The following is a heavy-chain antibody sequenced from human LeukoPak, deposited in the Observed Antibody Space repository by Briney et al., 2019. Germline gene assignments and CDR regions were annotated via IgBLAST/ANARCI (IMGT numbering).Heavy chain of an antibody. V-gene: IGHV3-21*01. CDR3: ARDLYCSSTSCWDY. D-gene: IGHD2-2*01. CDR2: ISSSSSYI. Sequence: GGSLRLSCAASGFTFSSYSMNWVRQAPGKGLEWVSSISSSSSYIYYADSVKGRFTISRDNAKNSLCLQMNSLRAEDTAVYYCARDLYCSSTSCWDYWGQGTLVTVSS. J-gene: IGHJ4*02. CDR1: GFTFSSYS.